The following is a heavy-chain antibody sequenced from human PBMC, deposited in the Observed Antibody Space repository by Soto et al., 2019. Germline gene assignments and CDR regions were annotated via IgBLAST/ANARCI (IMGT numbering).Heavy chain of an antibody. D-gene: IGHD3-10*02. Sequence: QAQLVQSGAEVKKPGASVKVSCKASGYIFPSYGISWVRQAPGQGLEWMGWISAYNGNTNYAQKLQGRVTMTTDTSTSTAYRGLRSLRSDDTAVYYCASVSMVGELLIWGQGTLVTVSS. J-gene: IGHJ4*02. CDR1: GYIFPSYG. CDR3: ASVSMVGELLI. CDR2: ISAYNGNT. V-gene: IGHV1-18*01.